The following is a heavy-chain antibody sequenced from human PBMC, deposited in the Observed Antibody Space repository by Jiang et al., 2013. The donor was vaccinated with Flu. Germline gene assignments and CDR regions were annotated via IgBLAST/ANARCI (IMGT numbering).Heavy chain of an antibody. CDR3: AKRFCSGGICYWTLDY. Sequence: STFYADSVKGRFTISRDNSKNTLYLQMNSLGAEDTAVHYCAKRFCSGGICYWTLDYWGQGTLVTVSS. CDR2: ST. J-gene: IGHJ4*02. V-gene: IGHV3-23*01. D-gene: IGHD2-15*01.